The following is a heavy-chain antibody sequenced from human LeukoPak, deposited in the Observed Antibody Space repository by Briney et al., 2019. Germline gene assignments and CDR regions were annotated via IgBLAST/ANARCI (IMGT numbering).Heavy chain of an antibody. D-gene: IGHD5-12*01. Sequence: SETLSLTCTVSSGSISSGDYYWSWIRQPPGKGLEWIGYISSIGTTYYNPSLRSRITISVDSSKSQFSLNLSSVTASDTAVYYCAGVGNGGYGGFDYWGQGTLVTVSS. CDR2: ISSIGTT. CDR1: SGSISSGDYY. CDR3: AGVGNGGYGGFDY. V-gene: IGHV4-30-4*01. J-gene: IGHJ4*02.